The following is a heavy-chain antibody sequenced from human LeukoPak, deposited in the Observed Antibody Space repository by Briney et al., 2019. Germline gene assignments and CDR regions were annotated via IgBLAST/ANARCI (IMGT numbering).Heavy chain of an antibody. J-gene: IGHJ4*02. D-gene: IGHD2-15*01. V-gene: IGHV1-18*01. Sequence: ASVKVSCKASGYTFTTYGIGWERQAPGQGLEWMGWISPYNGNTNYAQKLQGRVTMTTDTSTSTAYMELRSLRSDDTAVYYCARDRAVVVAATDYWGQGTLVTVSS. CDR2: ISPYNGNT. CDR1: GYTFTTYG. CDR3: ARDRAVVVAATDY.